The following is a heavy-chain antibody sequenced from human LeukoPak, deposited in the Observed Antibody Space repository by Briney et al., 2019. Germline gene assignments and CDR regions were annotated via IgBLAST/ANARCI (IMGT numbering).Heavy chain of an antibody. Sequence: GASVKVSCKASGYTFTSYGISWVRQAPGQGLEWMGWISAYNGNTNYAQRFQGRVTITTGDSSRTAFMDLSRLTSEDTAVYYCVSHPPRVEIKTFGVARHPPDYSDYWGHGTLVTVSS. V-gene: IGHV1-18*01. CDR1: GYTFTSYG. D-gene: IGHD3-3*01. J-gene: IGHJ4*01. CDR2: ISAYNGNT. CDR3: VSHPPRVEIKTFGVARHPPDYSDY.